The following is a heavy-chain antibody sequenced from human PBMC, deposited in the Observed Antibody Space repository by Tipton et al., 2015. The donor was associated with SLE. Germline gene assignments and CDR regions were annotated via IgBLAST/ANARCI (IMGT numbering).Heavy chain of an antibody. D-gene: IGHD7-27*01. V-gene: IGHV3-74*01. CDR2: INSDGSST. CDR1: GFTFSSYW. CDR3: AKSELGKQPFDY. Sequence: SLRLSCAASGFTFSSYWMHWVRQAPGKGLVWVSRINSDGSSTSYADSVKGRFTISRDNAKNTLYLQMNSLRAEDTAVYYCAKSELGKQPFDYWGQGTLVTVSS. J-gene: IGHJ4*02.